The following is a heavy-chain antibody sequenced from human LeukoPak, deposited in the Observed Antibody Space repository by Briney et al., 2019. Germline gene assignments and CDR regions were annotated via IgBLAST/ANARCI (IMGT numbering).Heavy chain of an antibody. CDR1: GGSISSYY. CDR3: ARVLGYFDY. CDR2: IYYSGST. Sequence: SETLSLTCTASGGSISSYYWSRIRQPPGKGLEWIGYIYYSGSTNYNPSLKSRVTIFVDTSKNQFSLKLSSVTAADTAVYYCARVLGYFDYWGQGTLVTVSA. J-gene: IGHJ4*02. V-gene: IGHV4-59*01.